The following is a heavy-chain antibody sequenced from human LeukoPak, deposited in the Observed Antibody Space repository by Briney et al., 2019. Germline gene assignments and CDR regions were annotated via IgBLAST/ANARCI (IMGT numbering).Heavy chain of an antibody. CDR2: IKGDGSEK. V-gene: IGHV3-7*03. CDR1: GFAFSNYW. CDR3: ARVSSSWSLR. J-gene: IGHJ4*02. Sequence: GGSLRLSCAASGFAFSNYWMSWVRRAPGKGLEWVANIKGDGSEKYYVDSVKGRFTISRDNAKNSLYLQMNSLRAEDTAVYYCARVSSSWSLRWGQGTLVTVSS. D-gene: IGHD6-13*01.